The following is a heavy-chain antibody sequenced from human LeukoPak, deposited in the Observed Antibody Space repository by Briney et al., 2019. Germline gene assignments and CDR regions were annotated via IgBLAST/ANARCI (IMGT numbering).Heavy chain of an antibody. V-gene: IGHV3-43*02. CDR3: AKEVDPYYDFWSGYDY. D-gene: IGHD3-3*01. Sequence: GGSLRLSCAASGFTFDDYAMHWVRQAPGKGLDWVSLISGDGGSTYYADSVKGRFTISRDNSKNSLYLQMNSLRTEDTALYYCAKEVDPYYDFWSGYDYWGQGTLVTVSS. CDR1: GFTFDDYA. CDR2: ISGDGGST. J-gene: IGHJ4*02.